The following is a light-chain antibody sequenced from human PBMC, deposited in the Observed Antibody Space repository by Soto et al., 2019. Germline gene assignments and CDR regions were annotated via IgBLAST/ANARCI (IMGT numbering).Light chain of an antibody. CDR1: QSVSSN. J-gene: IGKJ1*01. Sequence: EIVMTQSPATLSVSPGERATLSCRASQSVSSNLAWYQQKPGQAPRLLMYGASTRATGIPDRFSGSGSGTELTRTISSLQSEDFAVYYCQQHNNWPPWTFGQGTKVEIK. CDR3: QQHNNWPPWT. V-gene: IGKV3-15*01. CDR2: GAS.